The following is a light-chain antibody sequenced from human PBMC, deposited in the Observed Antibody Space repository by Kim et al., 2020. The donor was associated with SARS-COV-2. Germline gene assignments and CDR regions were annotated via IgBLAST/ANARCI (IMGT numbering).Light chain of an antibody. Sequence: QSALTQPASVSGSSGQSITISCSGTSSDVGSYNLVCWYQHHPGKAPKLMIFDVSKRPSGVSTRFSGSKSGNTASLTISGLQAEDEADYYCSSYTRGSAFEVFGTGTKVTVL. CDR1: SSDVGSYNL. V-gene: IGLV2-14*02. CDR3: SSYTRGSAFEV. CDR2: DVS. J-gene: IGLJ1*01.